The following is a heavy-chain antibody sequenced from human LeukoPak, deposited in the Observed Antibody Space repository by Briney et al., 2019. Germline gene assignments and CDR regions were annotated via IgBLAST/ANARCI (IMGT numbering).Heavy chain of an antibody. J-gene: IGHJ3*01. D-gene: IGHD2-21*02. CDR2: IKQEGRET. Sequence: GGSLRLSCAASGFTFSSYWMSWVRQVPGKGLGCVAHIKQEGRETYYVDSVRGRFIIYRDNAKNSLYLQMDSLRVEDTAVYHCARGPTDFDASDFWGHGTLVTVSS. CDR1: GFTFSSYW. CDR3: ARGPTDFDASDF. V-gene: IGHV3-7*01.